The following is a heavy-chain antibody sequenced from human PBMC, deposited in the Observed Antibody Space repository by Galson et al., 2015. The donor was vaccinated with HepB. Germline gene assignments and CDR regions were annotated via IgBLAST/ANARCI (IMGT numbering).Heavy chain of an antibody. CDR3: ARRRVLLAPFDY. CDR2: ISSGSSYT. V-gene: IGHV3-11*06. CDR1: GFTFSDYY. D-gene: IGHD2-15*01. Sequence: SLRLSCAASGFTFSDYYMSWIRQAPGKGLEWVSYISSGSSYTNYADSVKGRFTISRDNAKNSLYLQMNSLRAEDTAVYYCARRRVLLAPFDYWGQGTLVTVSS. J-gene: IGHJ4*02.